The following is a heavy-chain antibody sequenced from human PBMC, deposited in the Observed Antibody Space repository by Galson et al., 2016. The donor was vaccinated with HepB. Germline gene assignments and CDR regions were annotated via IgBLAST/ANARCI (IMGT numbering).Heavy chain of an antibody. V-gene: IGHV3-33*01. Sequence: SLRLSCAASGFTFSSYGIHWVRQAPGKGLEWVAVIWYDGSNKYYADSVKGRFTIPRDNSKNTLYLQMNSLRAEDTAVYYCARLTLPGICCYFYYWGQGTLVTVSS. D-gene: IGHD2-8*01. CDR3: ARLTLPGICCYFYY. J-gene: IGHJ4*02. CDR2: IWYDGSNK. CDR1: GFTFSSYG.